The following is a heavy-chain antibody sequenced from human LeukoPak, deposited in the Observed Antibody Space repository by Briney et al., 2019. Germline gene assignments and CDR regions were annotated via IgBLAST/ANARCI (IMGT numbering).Heavy chain of an antibody. CDR2: INHSGST. V-gene: IGHV4-34*01. Sequence: SSETLSLTCAVYGGSFSGYYWSWIRQPPGKGLKWIGEINHSGSTNYNPSLKGRVTISVDTSKNQFSLKLSSVTAADTAVYYCACYYGSGSDRHWFDPWGQGTLVTVSS. CDR1: GGSFSGYY. D-gene: IGHD3-10*01. J-gene: IGHJ5*02. CDR3: ACYYGSGSDRHWFDP.